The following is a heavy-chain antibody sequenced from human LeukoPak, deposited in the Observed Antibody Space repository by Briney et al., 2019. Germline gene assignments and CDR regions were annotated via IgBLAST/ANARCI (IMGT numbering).Heavy chain of an antibody. CDR1: GYSFTSYY. V-gene: IGHV1-46*01. J-gene: IGHJ3*02. D-gene: IGHD1-26*01. Sequence: ASVKVSCKTSGYSFTSYYMHWVRQAPGQGLEWVGIINPSGGSTTYAQKFQGRLTMTSGTSTGTVYMELSSLRSEDTAVYYCARSSAYYNEADIWGQGTMVTVSS. CDR3: ARSSAYYNEADI. CDR2: INPSGGST.